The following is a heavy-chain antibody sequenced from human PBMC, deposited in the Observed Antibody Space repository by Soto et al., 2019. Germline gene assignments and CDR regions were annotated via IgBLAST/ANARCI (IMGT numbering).Heavy chain of an antibody. CDR2: INAGNGNT. CDR1: GYTFTSYA. CDR3: ARDGIVVVPAAQTRYYYYYYMDV. J-gene: IGHJ6*03. Sequence: ASVKVSCKASGYTFTSYAMHWVRQAPGQRLEWMGWINAGNGNTKYSQKFQGRVTITRDTSASTAYMELSSLRSEDTAVYYCARDGIVVVPAAQTRYYYYYYMDVWGKGTTVTVSS. D-gene: IGHD2-2*01. V-gene: IGHV1-3*01.